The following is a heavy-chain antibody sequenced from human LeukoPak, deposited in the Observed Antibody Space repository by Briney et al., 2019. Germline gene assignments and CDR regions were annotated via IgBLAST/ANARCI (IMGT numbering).Heavy chain of an antibody. CDR3: ARMVAWDYYDSSGYALDY. J-gene: IGHJ4*02. Sequence: SETLSLTCTVSGGSISSYYWSWIRQPPGKGLEWIGYIYYSGSTNYNPSLKSRVIISVDTSKNQFSLKLSSVTAADTAVYYCARMVAWDYYDSSGYALDYWGQGTLVTVSS. CDR1: GGSISSYY. CDR2: IYYSGST. V-gene: IGHV4-59*01. D-gene: IGHD3-22*01.